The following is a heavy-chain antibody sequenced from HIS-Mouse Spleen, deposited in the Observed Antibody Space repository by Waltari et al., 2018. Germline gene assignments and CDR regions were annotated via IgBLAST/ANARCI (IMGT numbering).Heavy chain of an antibody. J-gene: IGHJ2*01. Sequence: QLQLQESGPGLVKPSETLSLTCTVSGGSISIRRYYWGWIRQPPGKGLEWIGSIYCSGSTYYNPSLKSRVTISVDTSKNQFSLKLSSVTAADTAVYYCAREIPYSSSWYDWYFDLWGRGTLVTVSS. V-gene: IGHV4-39*07. CDR2: IYCSGST. D-gene: IGHD6-13*01. CDR3: AREIPYSSSWYDWYFDL. CDR1: GGSISIRRYY.